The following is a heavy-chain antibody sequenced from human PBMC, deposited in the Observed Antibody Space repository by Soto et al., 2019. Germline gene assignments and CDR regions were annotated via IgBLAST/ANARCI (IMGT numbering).Heavy chain of an antibody. CDR1: GFTFSSYG. D-gene: IGHD6-19*01. V-gene: IGHV3-30*18. Sequence: QVQLVESGGGVVQPGRSLRLSCAASGFTFSSYGMHWVRQAPGKGLEWVAVISHDGSNKYFADSVKGRFTISRDNPQNTLYLQMNSLRAEDTAVYYCAKHLLAVAGYLHGIDVWGQGTTVTVSS. CDR2: ISHDGSNK. CDR3: AKHLLAVAGYLHGIDV. J-gene: IGHJ6*02.